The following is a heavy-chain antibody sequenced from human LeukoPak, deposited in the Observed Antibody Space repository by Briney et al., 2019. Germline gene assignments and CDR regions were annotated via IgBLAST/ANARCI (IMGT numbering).Heavy chain of an antibody. Sequence: GGSLRLSCAASGFTFSSYGMHWVRQAPGKGLEWVAFIRYDGSNKYYADSVKGRFTISRDNSKNTLYLQMNSLRAEDTAVYYCAAVGIAAAGNYYYHGMDVWGQGTTVTVSS. D-gene: IGHD6-13*01. CDR1: GFTFSSYG. CDR2: IRYDGSNK. CDR3: AAVGIAAAGNYYYHGMDV. J-gene: IGHJ6*02. V-gene: IGHV3-30*02.